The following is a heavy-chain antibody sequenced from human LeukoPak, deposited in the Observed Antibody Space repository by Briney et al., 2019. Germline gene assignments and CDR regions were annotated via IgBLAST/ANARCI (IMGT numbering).Heavy chain of an antibody. J-gene: IGHJ4*02. Sequence: GESLKISCKASGYSFTKYWIGWVRQMPGKGLEWMGIIYPGDSDTRYSPSFQGQVTISADKSISTAYLQWSSLKASDTAMYYCARRTIFGGDYFDYWGQGTLVTVSS. CDR1: GYSFTKYW. CDR3: ARRTIFGGDYFDY. CDR2: IYPGDSDT. D-gene: IGHD3-3*01. V-gene: IGHV5-51*01.